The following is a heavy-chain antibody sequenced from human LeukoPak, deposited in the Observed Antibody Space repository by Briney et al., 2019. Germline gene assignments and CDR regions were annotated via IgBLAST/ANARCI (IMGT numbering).Heavy chain of an antibody. V-gene: IGHV3-74*01. CDR1: EFIFSNYW. D-gene: IGHD5-12*01. CDR3: ARDGDATTPLDC. CDR2: INSDGSFT. J-gene: IGHJ4*02. Sequence: GGSLRLSCAASEFIFSNYWMHWVRQAPGKGLVWVSRINSDGSFTSYADSVKGRFTMSRDNAKNTLYLQMNSLRAEDTAVYYCARDGDATTPLDCWGQGTLVTVSS.